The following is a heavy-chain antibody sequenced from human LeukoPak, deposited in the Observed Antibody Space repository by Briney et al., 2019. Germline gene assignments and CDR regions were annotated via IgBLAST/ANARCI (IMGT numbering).Heavy chain of an antibody. CDR1: GYTFTGYY. D-gene: IGHD1-26*01. CDR2: INPNSGGT. J-gene: IGHJ5*02. CDR3: ARVGKVGATRRWFDP. Sequence: ASVKVSCKASGYTFTGYYMHWVRQAPGQGLEWMGWINPNSGGTNYAQKFQGRFAMTRDTSISTAYMELSRLRSDDTAVYYCARVGKVGATRRWFDPWGQGTLVTVSS. V-gene: IGHV1-2*02.